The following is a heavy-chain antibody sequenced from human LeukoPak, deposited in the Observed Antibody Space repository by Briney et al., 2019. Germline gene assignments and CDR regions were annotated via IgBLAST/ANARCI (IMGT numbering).Heavy chain of an antibody. CDR1: GYTFTSYG. D-gene: IGHD4-17*01. V-gene: IGHV1-18*01. Sequence: GASVKVSSKASGYTFTSYGISWVRQAPGQGLEWMGWISAYNGNTNYAQKLQGRVTMTTDTSTSTAYMELRSLRSDDTAVYYCARDRKNDYGDYVAEVWYFDLWGRGTLVTVSS. J-gene: IGHJ2*01. CDR2: ISAYNGNT. CDR3: ARDRKNDYGDYVAEVWYFDL.